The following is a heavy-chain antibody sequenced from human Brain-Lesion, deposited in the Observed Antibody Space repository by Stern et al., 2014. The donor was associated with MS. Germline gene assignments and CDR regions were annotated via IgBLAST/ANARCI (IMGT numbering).Heavy chain of an antibody. CDR1: GDSISSGGFS. J-gene: IGHJ5*02. Sequence: VQLVESGSGLVKPSQTLSLTCTVSGDSISSGGFSWGWLRQPPGKGLEWNAYVDFGGQTFYGPSLKSRVPISVDRSKNQFSLKLTSVTAADTAVYYCARGDYNILTGFYGENNWFDPWGQGILVTVSS. CDR3: ARGDYNILTGFYGENNWFDP. CDR2: VDFGGQT. D-gene: IGHD3-9*01. V-gene: IGHV4-30-2*01.